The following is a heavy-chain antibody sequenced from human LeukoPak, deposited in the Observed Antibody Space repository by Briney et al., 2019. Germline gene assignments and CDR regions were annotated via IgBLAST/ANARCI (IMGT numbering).Heavy chain of an antibody. CDR2: ISGSGGST. CDR1: GLTFSSYA. V-gene: IGHV3-23*01. D-gene: IGHD3-22*01. Sequence: GGSLRLSCAASGLTFSSYAMSWVRQAPGRGLEWVSAISGSGGSTYYADSVKGRFTISRDNSKNTLYLQMNSLRAEDTAVYYCAKDRGYYDSSGLPEYYFDYWGQGTLVTVSS. J-gene: IGHJ4*02. CDR3: AKDRGYYDSSGLPEYYFDY.